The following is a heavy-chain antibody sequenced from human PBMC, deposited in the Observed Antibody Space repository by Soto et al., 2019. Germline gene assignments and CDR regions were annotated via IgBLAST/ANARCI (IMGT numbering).Heavy chain of an antibody. CDR1: GFTFNNFG. J-gene: IGHJ4*02. D-gene: IGHD2-21*02. CDR2: ISYDGSET. CDR3: ARDRSAGCGGDCSLDC. V-gene: IGHV3-30*03. Sequence: QVQLVESGGGVVQPGTSLRLSCAASGFTFNNFGMHWVRQAPGEGLEWLTVISYDGSETYYAVSVRGRFTISRDKSKSTVYLQMSSLRVEDTAVYYCARDRSAGCGGDCSLDCWGQGTPVTVSS.